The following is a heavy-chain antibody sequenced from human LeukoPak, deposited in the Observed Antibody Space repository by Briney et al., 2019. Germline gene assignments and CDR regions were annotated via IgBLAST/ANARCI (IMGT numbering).Heavy chain of an antibody. CDR2: IYYSGST. CDR1: GGSFSAYY. CDR3: ARVGQLRQMGEYYFDY. V-gene: IGHV4-34*09. Sequence: SETLSLTCAVYGGSFSAYYWTWIRQTPGKGLEWIGYIYYSGSTYYNPSLKSRVTISVDTSKNQFSLKLSSVTAADTAVYYCARVGQLRQMGEYYFDYWGQGTLVTVSS. D-gene: IGHD3-16*01. J-gene: IGHJ4*02.